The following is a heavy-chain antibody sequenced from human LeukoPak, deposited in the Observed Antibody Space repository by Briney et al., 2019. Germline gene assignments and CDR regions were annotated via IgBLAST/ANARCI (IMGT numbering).Heavy chain of an antibody. D-gene: IGHD1-26*01. J-gene: IGHJ4*02. CDR2: ISFDGVNT. CDR1: GFTFSTYA. Sequence: GGSLRLSCAASGFTFSTYAIHWVRQAPGKGLEWVAVISFDGVNTFYADSVKGRFTISRDNSKNTLYLQMNSLRAEDTAVYYCASTTPQWELLLFYWGQGTLVTVSS. CDR3: ASTTPQWELLLFY. V-gene: IGHV3-30*04.